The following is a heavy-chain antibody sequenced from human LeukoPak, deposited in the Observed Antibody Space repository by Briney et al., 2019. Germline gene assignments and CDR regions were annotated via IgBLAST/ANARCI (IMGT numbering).Heavy chain of an antibody. D-gene: IGHD4-17*01. CDR3: ARGIGGDYRDAFDI. CDR1: GFSFSTYG. CDR2: IWNDGSNR. J-gene: IGHJ3*02. Sequence: GTSPRLSCAASGFSFSTYGMHWVRQSPGKGLEWVAVIWNDGSNRYYADSVKGRFTISRDNSKSTLYLQMNSLRVEDTAVYYCARGIGGDYRDAFDIWGQGTMVTVS. V-gene: IGHV3-33*01.